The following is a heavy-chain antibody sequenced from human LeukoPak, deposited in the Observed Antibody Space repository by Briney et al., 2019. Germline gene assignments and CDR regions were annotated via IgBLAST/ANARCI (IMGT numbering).Heavy chain of an antibody. Sequence: GGSLRLSCAASGFTFSSYAMSWVRQAPGKGLEWVSVISGSGGSTYYAYSVKGRFTISRDNSKNTLYLQMNSLRAEDTAVYYCARPDYGGMGGAFDIWGQGTMVTVSS. CDR3: ARPDYGGMGGAFDI. J-gene: IGHJ3*02. V-gene: IGHV3-23*01. CDR1: GFTFSSYA. D-gene: IGHD4-23*01. CDR2: ISGSGGST.